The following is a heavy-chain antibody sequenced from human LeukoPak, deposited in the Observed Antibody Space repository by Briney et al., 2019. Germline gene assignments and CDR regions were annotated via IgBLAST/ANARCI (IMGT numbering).Heavy chain of an antibody. V-gene: IGHV3-30*07. CDR2: ASYDGSNK. J-gene: IGHJ4*02. CDR1: GFTFSSYA. CDR3: AKDRDMIVVVYYFDY. Sequence: PGGSLRLSCAASGFTFSSYAMHWVRQAPGKGLEWVAVASYDGSNKYYTDSVKGRFTISRDNSKNTLYLQMNSLRAEDTAVYYCAKDRDMIVVVYYFDYWGQGTLVTVSS. D-gene: IGHD3-22*01.